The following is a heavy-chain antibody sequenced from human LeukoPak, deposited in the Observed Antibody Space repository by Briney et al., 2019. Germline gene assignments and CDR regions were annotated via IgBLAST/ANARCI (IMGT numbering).Heavy chain of an antibody. V-gene: IGHV4-34*01. J-gene: IGHJ3*02. CDR3: ARPDIVATIGAFDI. D-gene: IGHD5-12*01. Sequence: SETLSLTCAVYGGSFSGYYWSWIRQPPGKGLEWIGEINHSGSTNYNPSLKSRVTISVDTSKNQFSLKLSSVTAADTAVYYCARPDIVATIGAFDIWGQGTMVTVSS. CDR1: GGSFSGYY. CDR2: INHSGST.